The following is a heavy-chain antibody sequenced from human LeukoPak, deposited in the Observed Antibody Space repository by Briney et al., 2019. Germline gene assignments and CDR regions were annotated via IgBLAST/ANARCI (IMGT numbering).Heavy chain of an antibody. V-gene: IGHV4-38-2*02. D-gene: IGHD3-22*01. J-gene: IGHJ4*02. CDR1: GYSISSGYY. CDR3: ASLPTVYSRGYLAL. Sequence: SETLSLTCTVSGYSISSGYYWGWIRQSPGKGLEWIGSIYHSGSTYYNPSLKSRVTISVDTSKNQFSLKLSSVTAADTAVYYCASLPTVYSRGYLALWGQGTLVTVSS. CDR2: IYHSGST.